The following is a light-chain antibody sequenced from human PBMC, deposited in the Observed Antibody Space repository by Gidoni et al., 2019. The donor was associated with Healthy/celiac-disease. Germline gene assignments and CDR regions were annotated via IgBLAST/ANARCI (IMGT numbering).Light chain of an antibody. V-gene: IGKV3-15*01. Sequence: EIVMTQPPATLSVSPGERATLPCRASQSVSSNLAWYQQKPGQAPRLLIYGASTRATGVPARFSGSGSGTEFTLTISSLQSEDFAVYYCQQYNNSLYTFXQXTKLEIK. J-gene: IGKJ2*01. CDR3: QQYNNSLYT. CDR2: GAS. CDR1: QSVSSN.